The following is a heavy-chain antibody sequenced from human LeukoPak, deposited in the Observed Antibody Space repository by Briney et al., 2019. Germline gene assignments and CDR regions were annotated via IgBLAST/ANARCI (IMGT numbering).Heavy chain of an antibody. J-gene: IGHJ4*02. CDR2: IYSSGST. CDR1: GFTFDEYA. V-gene: IGHV3-53*01. D-gene: IGHD6-13*01. CDR3: ASRIATAGSVDY. Sequence: GRSLRLSCAVSGFTFDEYAMHWVRQAPGKGLEWVSVIYSSGSTYYADSVKGRFTISRANSKNTLHLQMNTLSAEDTAVYYCASRIATAGSVDYWGQGTLVTVSS.